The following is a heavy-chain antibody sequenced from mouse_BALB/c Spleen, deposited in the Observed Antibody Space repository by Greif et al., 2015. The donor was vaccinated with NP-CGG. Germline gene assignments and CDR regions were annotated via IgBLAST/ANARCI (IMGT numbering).Heavy chain of an antibody. CDR3: ARNYGLYYAMDY. Sequence: EVKLMESGGGLVKPGGSLKLSCAASGFTFSDYYMYWVRQTPEKRLEWVATISDGGSYTYYPDSVKGRFTISRDNAKNNLYLQMSSLKSEDTAMYYCARNYGLYYAMDYWGQGTSVTVSS. D-gene: IGHD1-2*01. CDR1: GFTFSDYY. CDR2: ISDGGSYT. V-gene: IGHV5-4*02. J-gene: IGHJ4*01.